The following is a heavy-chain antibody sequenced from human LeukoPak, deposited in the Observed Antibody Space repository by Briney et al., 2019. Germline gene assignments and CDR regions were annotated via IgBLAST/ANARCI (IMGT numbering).Heavy chain of an antibody. V-gene: IGHV3-53*01. CDR2: IYSGGST. Sequence: PGGSLRLSCAASGFTVSSNYMSGVRQAPGKGLEWVSLIYSGGSTYYADSVKGRFTISRDNSKNTLYLQMNSLRAEDTAVYYCARDAAAQQLVHYFDYWGQGTLVTVSS. CDR3: ARDAAAQQLVHYFDY. CDR1: GFTVSSNY. D-gene: IGHD6-13*01. J-gene: IGHJ4*02.